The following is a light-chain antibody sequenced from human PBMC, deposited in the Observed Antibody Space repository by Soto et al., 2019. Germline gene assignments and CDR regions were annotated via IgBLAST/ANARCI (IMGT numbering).Light chain of an antibody. CDR1: RSDVGDYTY. Sequence: QSALTPPASVSGSPGQRIAISCTGTRSDVGDYTYVSWYQQHPGKAPKLMISEVTNRPSGVYDLFSGSKSGNTASLTISGLQAEDEADYYCSSFTSRFTFVFGTGTKLTVL. V-gene: IGLV2-14*01. CDR3: SSFTSRFTFV. CDR2: EVT. J-gene: IGLJ1*01.